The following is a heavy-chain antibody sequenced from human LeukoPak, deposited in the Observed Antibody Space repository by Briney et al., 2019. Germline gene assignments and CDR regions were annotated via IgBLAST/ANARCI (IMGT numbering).Heavy chain of an antibody. D-gene: IGHD3-22*01. J-gene: IGHJ4*02. CDR2: IYYSGST. V-gene: IGHV4-59*01. Sequence: SETLSLTCTVSGGSISSYYWSWIRQPPGKGLEWIGYIYYSGSTNYNPSLKSRVTIAVDTSKNQFSLKLSSVTAADTAVYYCAGASYYSSGVQWGPGTLVTVSS. CDR3: AGASYYSSGVQ. CDR1: GGSISSYY.